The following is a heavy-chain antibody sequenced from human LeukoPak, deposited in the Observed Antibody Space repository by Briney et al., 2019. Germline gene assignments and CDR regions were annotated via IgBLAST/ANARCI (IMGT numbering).Heavy chain of an antibody. CDR3: ARVGSGYYFSPRAFDI. CDR2: IYYSGST. Sequence: SETLSLTCTVSSGSISSGGYYWSWIRQHPGKGLEWIGYIYYSGSTYYNPSLKSRVTISVDTSKNQFSLKLSSVTAADTAVYYCARVGSGYYFSPRAFDIWGQGTMVTVSS. CDR1: SGSISSGGYY. V-gene: IGHV4-31*03. J-gene: IGHJ3*02. D-gene: IGHD3-22*01.